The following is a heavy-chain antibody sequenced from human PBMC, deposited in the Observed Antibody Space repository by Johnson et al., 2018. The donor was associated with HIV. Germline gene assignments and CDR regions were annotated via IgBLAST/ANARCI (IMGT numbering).Heavy chain of an antibody. Sequence: QVQLVESGGGVVQPGRSLRLSCAASGFTFSSYAMHWVRQAPGKGLEWVAVISYDGRNKYYADSVKGRFTSSRDNSKDNLYLQMNNLRDEDTAVHYCARESPGGDALDLWGQGTMVTVSS. J-gene: IGHJ3*01. CDR2: ISYDGRNK. CDR3: ARESPGGDALDL. CDR1: GFTFSSYA. D-gene: IGHD1-14*01. V-gene: IGHV3-30*04.